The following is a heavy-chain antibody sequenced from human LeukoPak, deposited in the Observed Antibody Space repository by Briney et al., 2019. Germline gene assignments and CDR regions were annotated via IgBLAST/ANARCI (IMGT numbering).Heavy chain of an antibody. CDR1: GFTFSSYS. J-gene: IGHJ6*03. CDR2: ISSSSSYI. Sequence: AGSLRLSCAASGFTFSSYSMNWVRQAPGKGLEWVLSISSSSSYIYYADSVKGRFTISRDNAKNSLYLQMNSLRAEDTAVYYCARDYGAGHPYYYYYYMDVWGKRTTVTVSS. CDR3: ARDYGAGHPYYYYYYMDV. V-gene: IGHV3-21*01. D-gene: IGHD4/OR15-4a*01.